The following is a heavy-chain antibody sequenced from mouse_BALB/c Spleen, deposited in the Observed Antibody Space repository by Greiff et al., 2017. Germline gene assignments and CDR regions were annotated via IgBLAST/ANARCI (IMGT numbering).Heavy chain of an antibody. J-gene: IGHJ3*01. CDR1: GFTFSSYG. D-gene: IGHD3-1*01. Sequence: EVQLVESGGDLVKPGGSLKLSCAASGFTFSSYGMSWVRQTPDKRLEWVATISSGGSYTYYPDSVKGRFTISRDNAKNTLYLQMSSLKSEDTAMYYCDRHGTSRATAWFAYWGQGTLVTVSA. CDR3: DRHGTSRATAWFAY. V-gene: IGHV5-6*01. CDR2: ISSGGSYT.